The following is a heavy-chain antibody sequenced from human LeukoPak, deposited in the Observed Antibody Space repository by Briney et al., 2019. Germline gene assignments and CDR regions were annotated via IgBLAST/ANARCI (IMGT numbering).Heavy chain of an antibody. J-gene: IGHJ4*02. V-gene: IGHV2-5*02. Sequence: SGPTLLKPTQTLTLTCTFSGFSLSFRGEGVGWIHQHPGNALEWLARIYSGDDKRYSPSLQSRLTVAWDTSENQVVLTMTNMDPVDTATYYCAHRLHAYGEYDFWGQGILVTVSS. D-gene: IGHD2/OR15-2a*01. CDR3: AHRLHAYGEYDF. CDR2: IYSGDDK. CDR1: GFSLSFRGEG.